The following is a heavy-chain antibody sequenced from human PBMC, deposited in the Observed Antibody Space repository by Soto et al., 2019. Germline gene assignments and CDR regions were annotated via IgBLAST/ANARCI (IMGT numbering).Heavy chain of an antibody. V-gene: IGHV3-74*01. CDR3: ASLRVGYYYYGMDV. CDR1: GFTFSSYW. D-gene: IGHD2-15*01. CDR2: INSDGSST. J-gene: IGHJ6*02. Sequence: EVQLVESGGGLVQPGGSLRLSCAASGFTFSSYWMHWVRQAPGKGLVWVSRINSDGSSTSYADSVKGRFTISRDNAKNTLYLQMNSLRAEDTAVYYCASLRVGYYYYGMDVWGQGTTVTVSS.